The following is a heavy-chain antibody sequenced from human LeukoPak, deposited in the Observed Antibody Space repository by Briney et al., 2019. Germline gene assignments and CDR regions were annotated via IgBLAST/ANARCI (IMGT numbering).Heavy chain of an antibody. Sequence: PGGSLRLSCAASGFSFAGHAMHWVRQAPGKGLEWVAIIWSDGAKHYYADSVKDRVTISRDNSKSTLYLEMDSLRAEDTAVYYCARFGLPYSIDLWGQGTMVTVSS. V-gene: IGHV3-33*01. CDR3: ARFGLPYSIDL. CDR2: IWSDGAKH. D-gene: IGHD3/OR15-3a*01. CDR1: GFSFAGHA. J-gene: IGHJ6*02.